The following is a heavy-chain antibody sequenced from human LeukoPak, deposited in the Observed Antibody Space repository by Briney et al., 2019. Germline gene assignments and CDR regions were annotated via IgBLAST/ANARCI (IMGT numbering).Heavy chain of an antibody. J-gene: IGHJ3*02. CDR2: MYSRGST. Sequence: SETLSLTCTVSGGYISSYSWSWIRQPPGNGLEWIGYMYSRGSTNDNPSLKSRVTISRDTSKNQLSLRVTSVTAADTAMYYCARHYLYGDPPAFDIWGQGTMVTVSS. V-gene: IGHV4-59*08. CDR1: GGYISSYS. D-gene: IGHD4-17*01. CDR3: ARHYLYGDPPAFDI.